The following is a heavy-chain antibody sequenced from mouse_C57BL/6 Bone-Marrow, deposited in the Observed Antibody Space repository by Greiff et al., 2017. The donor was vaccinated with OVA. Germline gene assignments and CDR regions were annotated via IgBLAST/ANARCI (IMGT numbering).Heavy chain of an antibody. CDR1: GFTFSDYY. CDR3: ARGLYGSSLDY. CDR2: INYDGSST. Sequence: EVKLVESEGGLVQPGSSMKLSCTASGFTFSDYYMAWVRQVPEKGLEWVANINYDGSSTYYLDSLKSRFIISRDNAKNILYLQMSSLKSEDTATYYCARGLYGSSLDYWGQGTTLTVAS. J-gene: IGHJ2*01. D-gene: IGHD1-1*01. V-gene: IGHV5-16*01.